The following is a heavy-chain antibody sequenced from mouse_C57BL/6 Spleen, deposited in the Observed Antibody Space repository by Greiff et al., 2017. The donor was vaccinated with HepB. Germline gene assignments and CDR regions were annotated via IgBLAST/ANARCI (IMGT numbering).Heavy chain of an antibody. CDR2: ISYDGSN. V-gene: IGHV3-6*01. CDR3: ARPIYDGYYWYFDV. Sequence: VQLKESGPGLVKPSQSLSLTCSVTGYSITSGYYWNWIRQFPGNKLEWMGYISYDGSNNYNPSLKNRISITRDTSKNQFFLKLNSVTTEDTATYYCARPIYDGYYWYFDVWGTGTTVTVSS. J-gene: IGHJ1*03. CDR1: GYSITSGYY. D-gene: IGHD2-3*01.